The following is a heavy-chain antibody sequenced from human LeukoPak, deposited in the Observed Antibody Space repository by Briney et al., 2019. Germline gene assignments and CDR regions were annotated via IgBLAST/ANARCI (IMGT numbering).Heavy chain of an antibody. CDR2: INPNSGGT. D-gene: IGHD4-17*01. CDR1: GYTFTGYY. CDR3: ARQLRYGDYVLSEYFQH. Sequence: GASVKVSCKASGYTFTGYYMHWVRQAPGQGLEWMGWINPNSGGTNYAQKFQGRVTMTRDTSISTAYMELSRLRSDDTAVYYCARQLRYGDYVLSEYFQHWGQGTLVTVSS. V-gene: IGHV1-2*02. J-gene: IGHJ1*01.